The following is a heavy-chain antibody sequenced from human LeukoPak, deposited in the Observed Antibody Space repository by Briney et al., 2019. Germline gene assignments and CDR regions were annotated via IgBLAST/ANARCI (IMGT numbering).Heavy chain of an antibody. CDR3: ARDWFHAIDY. CDR2: IRSDGSDT. J-gene: IGHJ4*02. D-gene: IGHD2/OR15-2a*01. CDR1: GFTFSDTW. V-gene: IGHV3-74*01. Sequence: GGSLRLSCAASGFTFSDTWMHWVRQAPGEGLVWVSRIRSDGSDTRYAESVKGRFTISRDNAKNTLYLQMNSLRAEDTAVYYCARDWFHAIDYWGQGALVTVSS.